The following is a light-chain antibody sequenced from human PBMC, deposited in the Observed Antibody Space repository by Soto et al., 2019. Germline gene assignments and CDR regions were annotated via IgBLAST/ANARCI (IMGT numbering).Light chain of an antibody. V-gene: IGKV1-6*01. CDR3: QKNYSSPSIT. Sequence: AIQLTQSPSSLSASVGDRVTVTCLSSEAIRTALGWYQQKPGKVPKLLIYAASTLQSGVPSRFSGSGSGTEFTLTITSLQSEDFATYYCQKNYSSPSITFGQGTRPEI. J-gene: IGKJ5*01. CDR1: EAIRTA. CDR2: AAS.